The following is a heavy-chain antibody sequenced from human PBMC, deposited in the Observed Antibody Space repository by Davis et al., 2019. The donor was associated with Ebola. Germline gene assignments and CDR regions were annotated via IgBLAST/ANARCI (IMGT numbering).Heavy chain of an antibody. V-gene: IGHV1-3*01. Sequence: AASVKVSCKASGYTFTSYAMHWVRQAPGQRLEWMGWINAGNGNTKYSQKFQDRVTITRDTSASTAYMELSSLRSEDTAVYYCARDRIGYCISTSCYTDWYFDLWGRGTLVTVSS. CDR3: ARDRIGYCISTSCYTDWYFDL. J-gene: IGHJ2*01. CDR2: INAGNGNT. CDR1: GYTFTSYA. D-gene: IGHD2-2*02.